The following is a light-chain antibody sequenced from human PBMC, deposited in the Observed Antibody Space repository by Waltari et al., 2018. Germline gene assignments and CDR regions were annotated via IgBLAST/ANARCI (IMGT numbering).Light chain of an antibody. Sequence: DIQLTQSPSFLSVSVGDRVTITCRASQGIGSYLAWYQQKPEKAPKVLIYVASTLQSGVPSRFSGSGSGTEFTLTISSLQPEDFATYYCQQLISYPLTFGGGTKVEIK. J-gene: IGKJ4*01. CDR1: QGIGSY. CDR3: QQLISYPLT. V-gene: IGKV1-9*01. CDR2: VAS.